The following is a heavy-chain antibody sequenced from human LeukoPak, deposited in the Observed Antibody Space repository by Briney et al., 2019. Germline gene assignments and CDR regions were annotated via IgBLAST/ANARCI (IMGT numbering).Heavy chain of an antibody. CDR3: ARTRSQAISAQYFDY. CDR1: GGSISSYY. Sequence: PSETLSLTCTVSGGSISSYYWSWIRQPPGKGLEWIGHIYYSGRSNYNPSLKSRVTISVDTSKNQFSLKLTSVTAADTAVYYCARTRSQAISAQYFDYWGQGTLVTVSS. J-gene: IGHJ4*02. V-gene: IGHV4-59*08. CDR2: IYYSGRS. D-gene: IGHD2-2*02.